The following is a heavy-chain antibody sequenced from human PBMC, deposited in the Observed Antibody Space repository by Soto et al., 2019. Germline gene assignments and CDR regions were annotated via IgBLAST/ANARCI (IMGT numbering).Heavy chain of an antibody. D-gene: IGHD3-16*02. CDR1: GFTFSSYS. V-gene: IGHV3-48*01. CDR3: ATSPSLGELSFGFDY. Sequence: GGSLRLSCAASGFTFSSYSMNWVRQAPGKGLEWVSYISSSSSTIYYADSVKGRFTISRDNAKNSLYLQMNSLRAEDTAVYYCATSPSLGELSFGFDYWGQGTLVTVSS. J-gene: IGHJ4*02. CDR2: ISSSSSTI.